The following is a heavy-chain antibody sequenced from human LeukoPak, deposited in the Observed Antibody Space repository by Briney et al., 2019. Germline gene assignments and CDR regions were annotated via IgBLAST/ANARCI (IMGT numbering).Heavy chain of an antibody. CDR2: INHSGST. J-gene: IGHJ6*03. Sequence: GSLRLSCAASGFTFSKAWMSWIRQPPGKGLEWIGEINHSGSTNYNPSLKSRVTISVDTSKNQFSLKLSSVTAADTAVYYCARTVDSSGWYPYYYYMDVWGKGTTVTVSS. CDR3: ARTVDSSGWYPYYYYMDV. D-gene: IGHD6-19*01. CDR1: GFTFSKAW. V-gene: IGHV4-34*01.